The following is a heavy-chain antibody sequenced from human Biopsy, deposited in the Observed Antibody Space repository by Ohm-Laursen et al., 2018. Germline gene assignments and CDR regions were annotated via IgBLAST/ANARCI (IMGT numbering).Heavy chain of an antibody. Sequence: SVKVSCKASGYSFTSYYMHWVRQAPGQGLEWMGMINPSGSTTSYPQIFQGRVTMTRDTSKSTVYMERSSLRSADTAVYFCARNTGWYGDLYYFDYWGQGTLVTVSS. CDR2: INPSGSTT. J-gene: IGHJ4*02. CDR1: GYSFTSYY. CDR3: ARNTGWYGDLYYFDY. D-gene: IGHD6-19*01. V-gene: IGHV1-46*01.